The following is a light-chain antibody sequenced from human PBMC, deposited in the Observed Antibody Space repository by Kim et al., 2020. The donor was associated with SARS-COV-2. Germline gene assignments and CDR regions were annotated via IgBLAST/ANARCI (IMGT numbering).Light chain of an antibody. J-gene: IGKJ5*01. CDR2: WAS. Sequence: ATINCKSSQSVLYSSNNKNYLAWYQQKPGQPPKLLIYWASTRESGVPDRFSGSGSGTDFTLTISSLQAEDVAVYYCQQYYSTPPAFGQGTRLEIK. CDR1: QSVLYSSNNKNY. V-gene: IGKV4-1*01. CDR3: QQYYSTPPA.